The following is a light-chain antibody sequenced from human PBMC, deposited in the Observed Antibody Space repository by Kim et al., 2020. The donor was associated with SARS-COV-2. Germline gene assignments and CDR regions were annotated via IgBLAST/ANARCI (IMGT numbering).Light chain of an antibody. J-gene: IGKJ5*01. CDR2: WAS. Sequence: ATINCKSSQSVLYSSNNKNYLAWYQQKPGQPPKLLIYWASTRESGVPDRFSGSGSGTDFTLTISSLQAEDVAVYYCQQYYSTPPAFGQGTRLEIK. CDR1: QSVLYSSNNKNY. V-gene: IGKV4-1*01. CDR3: QQYYSTPPA.